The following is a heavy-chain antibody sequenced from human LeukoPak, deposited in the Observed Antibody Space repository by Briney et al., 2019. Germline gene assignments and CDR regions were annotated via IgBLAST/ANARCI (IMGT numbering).Heavy chain of an antibody. V-gene: IGHV4-61*02. CDR1: GGSISSGSYY. CDR3: ARSLSYRFDAFDI. D-gene: IGHD1-26*01. CDR2: IYTSGST. Sequence: PSQTLSLTCTVSGGSISSGSYYWSWIRQPAGKGLEWIGRIYTSGSTNYNPSLKSRVTISVDTSKNQFSLKLSSVTAADTAVYYCARSLSYRFDAFDIWGQGTMVTVSS. J-gene: IGHJ3*02.